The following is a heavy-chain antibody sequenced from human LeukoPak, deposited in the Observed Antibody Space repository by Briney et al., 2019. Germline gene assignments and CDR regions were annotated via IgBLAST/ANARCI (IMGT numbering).Heavy chain of an antibody. Sequence: ASVKVSCKASGYTFTGYYMHWVRQAPGQGLEWMGWINPNSGGTNYAQKFQGRVTMTRDTSISTAYMELSRLRSDDTAVYYCARGADITMVRGVMGDVWGKGTTVTVSS. J-gene: IGHJ6*04. CDR2: INPNSGGT. V-gene: IGHV1-2*02. CDR3: ARGADITMVRGVMGDV. D-gene: IGHD3-10*01. CDR1: GYTFTGYY.